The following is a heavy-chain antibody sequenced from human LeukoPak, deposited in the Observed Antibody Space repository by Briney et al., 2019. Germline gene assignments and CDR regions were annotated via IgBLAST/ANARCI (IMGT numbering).Heavy chain of an antibody. CDR3: ARGGYYGSGSFPDY. CDR2: ISAYNGDT. Sequence: ASAKVSCKASGYSFASFGINWVRQAPGQGLEWMGWISAYNGDTNYAQNLQGRVTMTTDTSTSTAYMDLRSLGSDDTAVYYCARGGYYGSGSFPDYWGQGTLVTVSS. J-gene: IGHJ4*02. D-gene: IGHD3-10*01. CDR1: GYSFASFG. V-gene: IGHV1-18*01.